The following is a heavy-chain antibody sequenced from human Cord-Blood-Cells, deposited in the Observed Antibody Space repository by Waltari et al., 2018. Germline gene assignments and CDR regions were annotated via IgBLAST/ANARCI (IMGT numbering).Heavy chain of an antibody. J-gene: IGHJ4*02. CDR1: GYTFTSYD. Sequence: QVQLVQSGAEVKKPGASVKVSCKASGYTFTSYDINWVRQATGQGLEGMGWMNPNRGNTGCAQKFQGRVTMTRNTSISTAYMELSSLRSEDTAVYYCATEYSSSFDYWGQGTLVTVSS. CDR3: ATEYSSSFDY. V-gene: IGHV1-8*01. D-gene: IGHD6-6*01. CDR2: MNPNRGNT.